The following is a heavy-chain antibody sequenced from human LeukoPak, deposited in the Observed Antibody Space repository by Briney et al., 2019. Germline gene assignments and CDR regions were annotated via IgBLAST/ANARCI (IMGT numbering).Heavy chain of an antibody. D-gene: IGHD6-19*01. CDR3: AKDSGNSGWYVDN. Sequence: GGSLRLSCAASGFTFSNYAMRWFRQAPGKGLEWVSSISANGAGTYYADSVKGRFTISRDNSKNTVYLQMNSLRAEDTAVYYCAKDSGNSGWYVDNWGQGTLVTVSS. V-gene: IGHV3-23*01. CDR2: ISANGAGT. J-gene: IGHJ4*02. CDR1: GFTFSNYA.